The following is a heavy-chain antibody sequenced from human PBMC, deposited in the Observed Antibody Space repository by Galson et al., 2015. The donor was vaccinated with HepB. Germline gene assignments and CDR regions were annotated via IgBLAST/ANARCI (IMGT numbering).Heavy chain of an antibody. CDR3: ASMCRPSGGSCYYPEAGSLRY. CDR2: IDPSDSYT. D-gene: IGHD2-15*01. Sequence: QSGAEVKKPGESLRISCKGSGYSFTSYWISWVRQMPGKGLEWMGRIDPSDSYTNYSPSFQGHVTISADKSISTAYLQWSSLKASDTAMYYCASMCRPSGGSCYYPEAGSLRYWGQGTLVTVSS. J-gene: IGHJ4*02. CDR1: GYSFTSYW. V-gene: IGHV5-10-1*01.